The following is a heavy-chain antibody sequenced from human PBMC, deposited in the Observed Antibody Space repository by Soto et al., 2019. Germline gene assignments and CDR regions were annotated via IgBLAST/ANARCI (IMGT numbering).Heavy chain of an antibody. J-gene: IGHJ4*02. CDR1: GGTFTSYA. V-gene: IGHV1-69*06. Sequence: QVQLVQSGAEVKKPGSSVKVSCKASGGTFTSYAITWVRQAPGQGLEWMGGIIPIFATANYAQKFQGRVTFTADKSTSAAYMELSSLRSDVAAVYYCARAMGLAVGLPFAYWGQGTLVIVS. D-gene: IGHD6-19*01. CDR3: ARAMGLAVGLPFAY. CDR2: IIPIFATA.